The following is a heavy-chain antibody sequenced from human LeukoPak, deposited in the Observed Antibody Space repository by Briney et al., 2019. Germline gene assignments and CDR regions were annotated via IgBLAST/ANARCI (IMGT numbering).Heavy chain of an antibody. CDR3: ARLAVAGTDY. CDR2: ISSSSSYI. D-gene: IGHD6-19*01. V-gene: IGHV3-21*01. Sequence: PGGSLRVSCAASGFTFSSYSMNWVRQAPGKGLEWVSSISSSSSYIYYADSVKGRFTISRDNAKNSLYLQMNSLRAEDTAVYYCARLAVAGTDYWGQGTLVTVSS. CDR1: GFTFSSYS. J-gene: IGHJ4*02.